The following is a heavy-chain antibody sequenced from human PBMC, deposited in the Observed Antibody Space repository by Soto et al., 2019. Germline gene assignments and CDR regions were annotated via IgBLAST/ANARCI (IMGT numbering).Heavy chain of an antibody. CDR2: IHPGDSDT. J-gene: IGHJ6*02. CDR1: GYSFTNYW. CDR3: ARHGNSGPEDTLDV. V-gene: IGHV5-51*01. Sequence: EVQLVQSGAEVKKPGESLKISCKGSGYSFTNYWIGWVRQMPGKGLEWMGIIHPGDSDTRYSPSFKGHIIISADKSFSTVYLQWSSLTASDTAMYYCARHGNSGPEDTLDVWGQGTTVTVSS. D-gene: IGHD6-19*01.